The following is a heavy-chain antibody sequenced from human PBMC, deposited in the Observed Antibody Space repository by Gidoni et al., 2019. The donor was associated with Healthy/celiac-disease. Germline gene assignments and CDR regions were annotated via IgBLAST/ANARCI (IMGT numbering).Heavy chain of an antibody. CDR1: GFTFSSYS. CDR2: ISSSSSYI. CDR3: AREWTGNDFWSGFDPYYYYYMDV. D-gene: IGHD3-3*01. V-gene: IGHV3-21*01. Sequence: EVQLVESGGGLVKPGGSLRLSCAASGFTFSSYSMNWVRQAPGKGLECVSSISSSSSYIYYADSVKGRFTISRDNAKNSLYLQMNSLRAEDTAVYYCAREWTGNDFWSGFDPYYYYYMDVWGKGTTVTVSS. J-gene: IGHJ6*03.